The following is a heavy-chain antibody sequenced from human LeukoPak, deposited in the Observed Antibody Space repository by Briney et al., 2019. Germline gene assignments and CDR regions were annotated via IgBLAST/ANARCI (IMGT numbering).Heavy chain of an antibody. CDR1: GGSISTSSYY. V-gene: IGHV4-61*01. CDR3: AGMQLDNSGWGINGLLRYYYYYMDV. CDR2: IYYSGST. D-gene: IGHD6-19*01. J-gene: IGHJ6*03. Sequence: SETLSLTCTVSGGSISTSSYYWSWIRQPPGKGLEWIGYIYYSGSTNYNPSLKSRVTISVDTSKNQFSLKLSSVTAADTAVYYCAGMQLDNSGWGINGLLRYYYYYMDVWGKGTTVTVSS.